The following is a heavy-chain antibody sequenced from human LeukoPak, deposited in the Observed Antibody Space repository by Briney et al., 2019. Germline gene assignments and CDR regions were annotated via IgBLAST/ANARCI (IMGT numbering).Heavy chain of an antibody. CDR2: IYYSGST. J-gene: IGHJ4*02. V-gene: IGHV4-59*01. D-gene: IGHD1-7*01. Sequence: PSETLSLTCTVSGGSISSYYWSWIRQPPGKGLEWIGYIYYSGSTNYNPSLKSRVTISVDTSKNQFSLKLSSVTAADTAVYYCARVRITGTGSPQWYFDYWGQGTLVTVSS. CDR3: ARVRITGTGSPQWYFDY. CDR1: GGSISSYY.